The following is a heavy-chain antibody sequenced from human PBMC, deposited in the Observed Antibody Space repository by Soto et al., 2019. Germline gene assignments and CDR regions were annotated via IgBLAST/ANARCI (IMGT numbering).Heavy chain of an antibody. CDR3: TRVKSIVVPAAIDY. Sequence: GESLKISCKGSGYSFTTYWIGWVRQMPGKGLEWMGIIYPGDSDTRYSPSFQGQVTISADKSISTAYLQWSSLKASDTAMYYCTRVKSIVVPAAIDYWGQGTLVTVSS. J-gene: IGHJ4*02. CDR2: IYPGDSDT. D-gene: IGHD2-2*01. V-gene: IGHV5-51*03. CDR1: GYSFTTYW.